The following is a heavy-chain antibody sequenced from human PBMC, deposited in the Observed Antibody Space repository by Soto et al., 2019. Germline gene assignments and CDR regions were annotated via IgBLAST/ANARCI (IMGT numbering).Heavy chain of an antibody. V-gene: IGHV3-23*01. CDR1: GFTFSSYA. Sequence: GGSLRLSCAASGFTFSSYAMSWVRQAPGEGLEWVSAISGSGGSTSYADSVMGRFTISRDNSKNTLFLQMNNLRADDTAVYYCAKDEGGGSRYYYFYMDVWGIGTTVTVSS. D-gene: IGHD2-15*01. CDR2: ISGSGGST. J-gene: IGHJ6*03. CDR3: AKDEGGGSRYYYFYMDV.